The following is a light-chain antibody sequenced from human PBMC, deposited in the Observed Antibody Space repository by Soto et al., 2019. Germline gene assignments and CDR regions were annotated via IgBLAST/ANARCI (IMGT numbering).Light chain of an antibody. CDR2: AES. J-gene: IGKJ5*01. CDR1: QGISNY. Sequence: DIQMTQSPSSLSASVGDRVTITCRASQGISNYLAWYQQKPGKVPKLLIYAESTLQSGVPSRFSGSGSGTDFTLTISSLQPEDFATYYCPQSYSTPTVGQGTRLENK. V-gene: IGKV1-27*01. CDR3: PQSYSTPT.